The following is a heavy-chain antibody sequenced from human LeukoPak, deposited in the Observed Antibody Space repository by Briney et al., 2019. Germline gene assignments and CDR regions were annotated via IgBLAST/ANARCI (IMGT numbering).Heavy chain of an antibody. D-gene: IGHD3-10*01. V-gene: IGHV3-66*01. CDR1: GFTVSSNY. CDR2: IYSGGST. CDR3: ARGATSMVRGVIDY. Sequence: PGGSLRLSCAASGFTVSSNYMSWVRQAPGKGLEWVSVIYSGGSTYYADSVKDRFTISRDNSKNTLYFQMNSLRAEDTAVYYCARGATSMVRGVIDYWGQGTLVTVSS. J-gene: IGHJ4*02.